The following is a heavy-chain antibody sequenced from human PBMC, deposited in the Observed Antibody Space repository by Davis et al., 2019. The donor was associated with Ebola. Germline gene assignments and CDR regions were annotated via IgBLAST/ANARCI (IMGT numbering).Heavy chain of an antibody. D-gene: IGHD1-14*01. J-gene: IGHJ2*01. CDR3: ARDLPGGDWYFDL. CDR1: GFTFNIFD. CDR2: VRSHGSDD. Sequence: PGGSLRLSCAASGFTFNIFDMHWVRQAPGRGLEWVAFVRSHGSDDHYADSVKGRFTISRDNSKNTLYLQMNSLRAEDTAVYYCARDLPGGDWYFDLWGRGTLVTVSS. V-gene: IGHV3-30*02.